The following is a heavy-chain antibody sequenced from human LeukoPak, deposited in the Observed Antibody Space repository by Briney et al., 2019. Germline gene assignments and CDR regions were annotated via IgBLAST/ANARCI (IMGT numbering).Heavy chain of an antibody. D-gene: IGHD3-22*01. Sequence: GGSLRLSCAASGFTVSSNYMSWVRQAPGKGLEWVSVIYSGGSTYYADSVKGRFTISRDNSKNTLYLQMNSLRAEDTAVYYCAKALFTNYFDSRGCTGHWGQGTLVTVSS. J-gene: IGHJ4*02. CDR2: IYSGGST. V-gene: IGHV3-66*01. CDR3: AKALFTNYFDSRGCTGH. CDR1: GFTVSSNY.